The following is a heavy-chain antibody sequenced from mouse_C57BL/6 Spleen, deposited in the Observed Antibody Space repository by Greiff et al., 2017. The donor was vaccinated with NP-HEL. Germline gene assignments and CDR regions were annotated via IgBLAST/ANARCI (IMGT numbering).Heavy chain of an antibody. D-gene: IGHD1-1*01. Sequence: QVQLQQSGPELVKPGASVKLSCKASGYTFTSYDINWVKQRPGQGLEWIGWIYPRDGSTKYNEKFKGKATLTVDTSSSTAYMELHSLTSEDSAVYCCARERRYYGSSYEYFDVWGTGTTVTVSS. V-gene: IGHV1-85*01. CDR2: IYPRDGST. CDR1: GYTFTSYD. J-gene: IGHJ1*03. CDR3: ARERRYYGSSYEYFDV.